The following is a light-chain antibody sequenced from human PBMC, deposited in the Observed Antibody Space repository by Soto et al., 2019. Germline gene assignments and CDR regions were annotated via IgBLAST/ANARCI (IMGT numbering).Light chain of an antibody. V-gene: IGLV6-57*03. CDR1: SGSIASNY. Sequence: NFMLTQPHSVSESPGKTVTISCTRSSGSIASNYVQWYQQRPGSAPTTVIYEDNQRPSGVPDRFSGSIDSSSNSASLTISGLKTEDEAVYYCQSYDSSNFWVFGGGTKLTVL. CDR2: EDN. J-gene: IGLJ3*02. CDR3: QSYDSSNFWV.